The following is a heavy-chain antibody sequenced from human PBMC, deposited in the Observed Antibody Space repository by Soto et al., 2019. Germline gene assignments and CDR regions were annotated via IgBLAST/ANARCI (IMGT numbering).Heavy chain of an antibody. CDR3: ARHGDSGGRYYYYYGMDV. D-gene: IGHD2-15*01. V-gene: IGHV4-39*01. J-gene: IGHJ6*02. CDR1: GGSISSSSYY. CDR2: IYYSGST. Sequence: PSETLSLTCTVSGGSISSSSYYWGWIRQPPGKGLEWIGSIYYSGSTYYNSSLKSRVTISVDTSKNQFSMKLSSVTAADTAVYYCARHGDSGGRYYYYYGMDVWGQGTTVTVSS.